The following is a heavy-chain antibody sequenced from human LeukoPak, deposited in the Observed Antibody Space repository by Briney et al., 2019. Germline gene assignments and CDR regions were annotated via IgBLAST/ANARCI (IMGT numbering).Heavy chain of an antibody. D-gene: IGHD2-15*01. CDR3: ARAGLVLGYCSGGSCSIGY. Sequence: ASVKVSCKASGGTFSSYAISWVRQAPGQGLEWMGIINPSGGSTSYAQKFQGRVTMTRDTSTSTVYMELSSLRSEDTAVYYCARAGLVLGYCSGGSCSIGYWGQGTLVTVSS. CDR2: INPSGGST. V-gene: IGHV1-46*01. CDR1: GGTFSSYA. J-gene: IGHJ4*02.